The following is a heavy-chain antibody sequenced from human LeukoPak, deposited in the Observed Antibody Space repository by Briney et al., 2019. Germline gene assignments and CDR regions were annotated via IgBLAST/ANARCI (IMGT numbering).Heavy chain of an antibody. Sequence: GGSLRLSCAASGFNVSSNYMSWVRQAPGKGLEWVSVIYSGGSAYYADSVKGRFTISRDNSKNTLYLQMNSLRAEDTAVYYCEKDQMVRGVTRRYNWFDPWGQGTLVTVSS. CDR2: IYSGGSA. D-gene: IGHD3-10*01. CDR3: EKDQMVRGVTRRYNWFDP. V-gene: IGHV3-66*01. CDR1: GFNVSSNY. J-gene: IGHJ5*02.